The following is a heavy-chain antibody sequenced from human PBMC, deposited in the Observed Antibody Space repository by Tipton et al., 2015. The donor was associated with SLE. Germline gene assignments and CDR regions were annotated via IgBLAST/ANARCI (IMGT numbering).Heavy chain of an antibody. CDR3: ASLMSAEIGY. V-gene: IGHV1-69*15. J-gene: IGHJ4*02. CDR1: GGTFSSYA. CDR2: IIPIFGTA. Sequence: QSGAEVKKPGSSVKVSCKASGGTFSSYAISWVRQAPGQGLEWMGRIIPIFGTAICTQKFQGRVTITADESTSTAYMELSSLRSEDTAVYYCASLMSAEIGYWGQGTLVTVSS.